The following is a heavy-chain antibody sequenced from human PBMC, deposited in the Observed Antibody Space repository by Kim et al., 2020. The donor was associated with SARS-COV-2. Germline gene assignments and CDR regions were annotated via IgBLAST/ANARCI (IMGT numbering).Heavy chain of an antibody. CDR1: GFTFSSYA. V-gene: IGHV3-23*01. J-gene: IGHJ4*02. Sequence: GGSLRLSCAASGFTFSSYALSWVRQAPGKGLEWVSRISASGGDTYYADSVQGRFTISRDNSKNALNLEMNSLRAKDTALYYCAKVPTLTVPSYDYWAQGT. CDR3: AKVPTLTVPSYDY. D-gene: IGHD4-4*01. CDR2: ISASGGDT.